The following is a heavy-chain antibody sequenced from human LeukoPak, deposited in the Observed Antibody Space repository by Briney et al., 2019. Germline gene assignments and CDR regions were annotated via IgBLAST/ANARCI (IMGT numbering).Heavy chain of an antibody. D-gene: IGHD1-14*01. CDR3: AKDKGAVTGTFDY. V-gene: IGHV3-23*01. CDR2: LTGSGGGT. CDR1: GFTFSTYA. J-gene: IGHJ4*02. Sequence: GGSLRLSCAASGFTFSTYAMSWVRQAPGQGLEWVLGLTGSGGGTSYADSVKGRFTISRDNSKNTLYLQMNSLRAKDTAVYYCAKDKGAVTGTFDYWGQGTLVTVSS.